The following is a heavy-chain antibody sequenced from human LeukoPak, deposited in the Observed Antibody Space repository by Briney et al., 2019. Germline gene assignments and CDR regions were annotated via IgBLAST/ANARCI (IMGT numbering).Heavy chain of an antibody. CDR2: IYYSGST. V-gene: IGHV4-59*01. CDR3: ARGGGSSGYFDY. Sequence: SETLSLTCTVSGASISSYYRSWIRQPPGKGLEWIGYIYYSGSTNYNPSLKSRVTISVDTSKNQFSLKLSSVTAADTAVYYCARGGGSSGYFDYWGQGTLVTVSS. CDR1: GASISSYY. D-gene: IGHD3-22*01. J-gene: IGHJ4*02.